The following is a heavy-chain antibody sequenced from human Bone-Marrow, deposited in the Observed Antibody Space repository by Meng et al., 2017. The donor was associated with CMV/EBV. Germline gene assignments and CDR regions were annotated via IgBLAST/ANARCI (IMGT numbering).Heavy chain of an antibody. CDR2: INPNSGGT. D-gene: IGHD6-13*01. Sequence: GESLKISCKASGYTFTGYYMHWVRQAPGQGLEWMGWINPNSGGTNYAQKFQGRVTMTRDTSISTAYMELSRLRSDDTAVYYCARDMVPYYYYGMDVWGQGTTVTVSS. J-gene: IGHJ6*02. CDR1: GYTFTGYY. V-gene: IGHV1-2*02. CDR3: ARDMVPYYYYGMDV.